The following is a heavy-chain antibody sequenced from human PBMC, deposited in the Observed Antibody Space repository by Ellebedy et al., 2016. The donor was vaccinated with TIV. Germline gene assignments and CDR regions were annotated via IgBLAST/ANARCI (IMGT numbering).Heavy chain of an antibody. Sequence: PGGSLRLSCAASGFTFANYAMTRVRQVPGQGLEWVSSIRGSDGRTSYTDSAKGRFTISRDNSKNTLFLQMNNLRVEATAMYYCARDDALNGGYLDSWGQGTLVTFSS. CDR1: GFTFANYA. J-gene: IGHJ4*02. CDR2: IRGSDGRT. D-gene: IGHD3-16*01. CDR3: ARDDALNGGYLDS. V-gene: IGHV3-23*01.